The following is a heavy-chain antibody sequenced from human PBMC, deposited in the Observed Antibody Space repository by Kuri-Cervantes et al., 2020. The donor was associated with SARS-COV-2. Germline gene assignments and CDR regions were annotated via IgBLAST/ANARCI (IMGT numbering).Heavy chain of an antibody. D-gene: IGHD1-26*01. CDR1: GGSFSGYY. Sequence: SETLSLTCAVYGGSFSGYYWSWIRQPPGKGLEWIGEIYHSGSTNYNPSLKGRVTISVDKSKNQFSLKLSSVTAADTAVYYCARGGSGSHDSGGWFDPWGQGTLVTVSS. CDR2: IYHSGST. J-gene: IGHJ5*02. V-gene: IGHV4-34*01. CDR3: ARGGSGSHDSGGWFDP.